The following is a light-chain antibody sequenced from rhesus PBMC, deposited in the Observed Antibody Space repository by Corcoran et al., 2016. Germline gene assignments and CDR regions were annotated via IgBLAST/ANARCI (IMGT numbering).Light chain of an antibody. CDR2: KAS. CDR3: QHSYGTPRT. V-gene: IGKV1-74*01. Sequence: DIQMTQSPSSLSASVGDRVTITCRASENVNNYLHWYQQKPGKAPKLLIYKASPLQSGVPPSFKGSGSGTDFTLTISSLQPEDFATYYCQHSYGTPRTFGQGTKVEIK. CDR1: ENVNNY. J-gene: IGKJ1*01.